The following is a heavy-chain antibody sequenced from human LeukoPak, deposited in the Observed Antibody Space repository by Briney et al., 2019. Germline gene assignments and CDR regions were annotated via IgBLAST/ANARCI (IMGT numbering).Heavy chain of an antibody. D-gene: IGHD4-23*01. V-gene: IGHV4-61*01. CDR2: ISYSGST. J-gene: IGHJ4*02. Sequence: PSETLSLTCTVSGGSISSGTYYWSWIRQPPGKGLEWNGYISYSGSTNYNPSLKSRVTISLDTSKDQFSLRLGSVTAADTAVYYCARNKAGHSGRWDSWGQGTLLTVSS. CDR3: ARNKAGHSGRWDS. CDR1: GGSISSGTYY.